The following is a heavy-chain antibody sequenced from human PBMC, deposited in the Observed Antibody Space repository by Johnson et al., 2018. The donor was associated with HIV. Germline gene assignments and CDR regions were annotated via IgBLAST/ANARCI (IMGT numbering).Heavy chain of an antibody. CDR2: ITVSGDNT. Sequence: EVQLVESGGGLVQPRGSLRLSCAASGFTFSDRAMSWVRQGPGQGLEWVSAITVSGDNTYYADSVTGRFTISRDNSKNTLYLQMSSLRADDTAVYYCAKGVRGSSCYDAFDIWGQGTMVTVS. CDR1: GFTFSDRA. D-gene: IGHD6-6*01. V-gene: IGHV3-23*04. CDR3: AKGVRGSSCYDAFDI. J-gene: IGHJ3*02.